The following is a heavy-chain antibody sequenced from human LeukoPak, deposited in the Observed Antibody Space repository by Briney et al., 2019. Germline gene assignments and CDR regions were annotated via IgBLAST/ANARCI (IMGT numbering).Heavy chain of an antibody. CDR1: GFTFSSYA. CDR3: AKDLSYDYGGNSYYYYGMDV. CDR2: ISGSGGST. Sequence: GGSLRLSCAASGFTFSSYAMSWVRQAPGKGLEWVSAISGSGGSTYYADSVKGRFTISRDNSKNTLYLQMNSLRAEDTAVYYCAKDLSYDYGGNSYYYYGMDVWGQGTTVTVS. V-gene: IGHV3-23*01. D-gene: IGHD4-23*01. J-gene: IGHJ6*02.